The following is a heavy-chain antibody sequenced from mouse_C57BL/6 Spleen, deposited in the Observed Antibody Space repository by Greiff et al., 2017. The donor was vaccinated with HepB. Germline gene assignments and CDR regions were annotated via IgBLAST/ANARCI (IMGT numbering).Heavy chain of an antibody. CDR2: ISSGSSTI. J-gene: IGHJ4*01. Sequence: EVKLVESGGGLVKPGGSLKLSCAASGFTFSDYGMHWVRQAPEKGLEWVAYISSGSSTIYYADTVKGRFTISRDNAKNTLFLQMTSLRSEDTAMYYCARRDWVVDAMDYWGQGTSVTVSS. CDR1: GFTFSDYG. CDR3: ARRDWVVDAMDY. D-gene: IGHD4-1*01. V-gene: IGHV5-17*01.